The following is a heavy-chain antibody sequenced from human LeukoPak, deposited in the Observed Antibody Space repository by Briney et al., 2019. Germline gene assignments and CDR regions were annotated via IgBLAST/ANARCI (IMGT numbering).Heavy chain of an antibody. V-gene: IGHV3-30*02. J-gene: IGHJ4*02. Sequence: GGSLRLSCAASGFTFSSYGMHWVRQAPGKGLEWVAFIRYDGSNKYYADSVKGRFTISRDNSKNTLYLQMNSLRAEDTAVYYCARGRYERNWYFFDYWGQGTLVTVSS. CDR2: IRYDGSNK. D-gene: IGHD1-1*01. CDR1: GFTFSSYG. CDR3: ARGRYERNWYFFDY.